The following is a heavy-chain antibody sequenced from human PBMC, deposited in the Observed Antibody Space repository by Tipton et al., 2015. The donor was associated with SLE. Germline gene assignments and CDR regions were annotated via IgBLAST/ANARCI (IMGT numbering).Heavy chain of an antibody. V-gene: IGHV3-48*03. Sequence: GSLRLSCAASGFTFSSYEMNWVRQAPGKGLEWVSYISSSGSTIYYADSVKGRFTISRDNAKNSLYLQMNSLRAEDTAVYYCARDESWLGAFDIWGQGTMVTVSS. CDR3: ARDESWLGAFDI. CDR1: GFTFSSYE. J-gene: IGHJ3*02. D-gene: IGHD3-9*01. CDR2: ISSSGSTI.